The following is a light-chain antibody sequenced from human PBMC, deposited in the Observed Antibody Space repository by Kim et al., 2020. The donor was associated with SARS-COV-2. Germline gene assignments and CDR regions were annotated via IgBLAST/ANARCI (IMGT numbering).Light chain of an antibody. CDR3: CSFAGSSSVV. CDR1: SSDIGSYNF. V-gene: IGLV2-23*02. CDR2: EVT. J-gene: IGLJ2*01. Sequence: QSALTQPASVSGSPGQSITISCTGLSSDIGSYNFVSWYQQHPGKAPKLMIYEVTKRPSGVSNRFSGSKSGNTASLTISGLQAEDESDYYCCSFAGSSSVVFGGGTQLTVL.